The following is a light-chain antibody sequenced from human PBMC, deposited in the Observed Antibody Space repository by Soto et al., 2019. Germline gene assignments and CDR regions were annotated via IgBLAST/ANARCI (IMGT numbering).Light chain of an antibody. J-gene: IGKJ1*01. Sequence: EIVLTQSPATLSLSPGERATLSCRASQNVANYLDWYQQKPVQAPRLLIYESSNRATGIAARFSGSGSGTDFTLTISSLGPEDFAVYNCQQRSNWPQTFGQGTKVDIK. CDR2: ESS. CDR3: QQRSNWPQT. CDR1: QNVANY. V-gene: IGKV3-11*01.